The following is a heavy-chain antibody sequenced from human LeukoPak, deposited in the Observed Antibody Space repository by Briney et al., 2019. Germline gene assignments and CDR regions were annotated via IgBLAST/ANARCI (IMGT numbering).Heavy chain of an antibody. CDR2: ISAYNGNT. CDR3: ARDRQQLVVKDAFDI. Sequence: GASVKVSCKASSYTFTSYGINWVRQAPGQGLEWMGCISAYNGNTNYAQKLQGRVTMTTDTSTSTAYMELRSLRSDDTAVYYCARDRQQLVVKDAFDIWGQGTMVTVSS. J-gene: IGHJ3*02. V-gene: IGHV1-18*01. CDR1: SYTFTSYG. D-gene: IGHD6-13*01.